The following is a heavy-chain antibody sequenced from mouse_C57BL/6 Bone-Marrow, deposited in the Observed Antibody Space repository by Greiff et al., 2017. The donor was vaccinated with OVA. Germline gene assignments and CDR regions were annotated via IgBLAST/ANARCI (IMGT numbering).Heavy chain of an antibody. V-gene: IGHV5-12*01. D-gene: IGHD1-1*01. CDR3: ARRTYYGSSYYAMDY. CDR1: GFTFSDYY. J-gene: IGHJ4*01. Sequence: EVQRVESGGGLVQPGGSLKLSCAASGFTFSDYYMYWVRQTPEKRLEWVAYISNGGGSTYYPDTVKGRFTISRDTAKNTLYLEMSRLKSEDTAMYYCARRTYYGSSYYAMDYWGQGTSVTVSS. CDR2: ISNGGGST.